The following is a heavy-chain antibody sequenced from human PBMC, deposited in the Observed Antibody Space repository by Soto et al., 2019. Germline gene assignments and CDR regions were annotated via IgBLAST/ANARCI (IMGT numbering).Heavy chain of an antibody. CDR1: GFSLSTSRVG. CDR3: AHYRLFGDYMYYFDT. V-gene: IGHV2-5*02. D-gene: IGHD4-17*01. CDR2: IYWDDDK. Sequence: QITLKESGPPLVKPTQTLTLTCTFSGFSLSTSRVGVGWIRQPPGKALEWLALIYWDDDKRYSPSLKTRLTITKDTTKNQVVLTMTNMDPVDTTTYSCAHYRLFGDYMYYFDTWGQGTLVTVSS. J-gene: IGHJ4*02.